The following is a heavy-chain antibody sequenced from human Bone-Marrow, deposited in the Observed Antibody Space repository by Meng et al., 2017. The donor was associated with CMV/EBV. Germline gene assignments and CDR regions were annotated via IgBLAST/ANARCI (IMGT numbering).Heavy chain of an antibody. V-gene: IGHV2-5*01. CDR1: GVG. D-gene: IGHD3-9*01. CDR2: IYWNDDK. J-gene: IGHJ4*02. Sequence: GVGVGSIPPPPGNALEWLALIYWNDDKRYSPSLRNRLTITKDTSRDRVVLTMTDVDPVDTATYYCAHTARYYDVLTGSYNPWYFDSWGQGTLVTVSS. CDR3: AHTARYYDVLTGSYNPWYFDS.